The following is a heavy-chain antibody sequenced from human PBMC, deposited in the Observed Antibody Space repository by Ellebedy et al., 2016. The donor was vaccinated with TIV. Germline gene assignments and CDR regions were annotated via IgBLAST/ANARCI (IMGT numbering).Heavy chain of an antibody. D-gene: IGHD3-22*01. CDR3: ARTGRNSDSKGDY. CDR2: ISGYSGKT. CDR1: GYSFISYG. Sequence: AASVKVSCKASGYSFISYGITWVRQAPGQGLEWMGWISGYSGKTNYAQNLQGRLTMTTETPTDTASMELRSLKSDDTAVYFCARTGRNSDSKGDYWGQGTLVTVSS. V-gene: IGHV1-18*01. J-gene: IGHJ4*02.